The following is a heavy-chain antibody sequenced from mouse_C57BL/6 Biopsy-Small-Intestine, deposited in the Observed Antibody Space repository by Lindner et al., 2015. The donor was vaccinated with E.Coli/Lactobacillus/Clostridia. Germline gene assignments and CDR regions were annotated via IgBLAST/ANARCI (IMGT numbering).Heavy chain of an antibody. V-gene: IGHV1-58*01. CDR2: IYIGNGYT. Sequence: VQLQESGAELVRPGSSVKMSCKTSGYTFTSYGINWVKQRPGQGLEWIGYIYIGNGYTEYNEEFKGKATLTSDTSSSTAYMQLSSLTSGDSAIYFCARSGFYYGSSYDYAMDYWGQGTSVTVSS. J-gene: IGHJ4*01. CDR1: GYTFTSYG. D-gene: IGHD1-1*01. CDR3: ARSGFYYGSSYDYAMDY.